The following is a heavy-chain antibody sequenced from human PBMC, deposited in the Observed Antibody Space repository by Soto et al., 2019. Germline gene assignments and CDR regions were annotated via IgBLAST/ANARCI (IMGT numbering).Heavy chain of an antibody. CDR1: GGSFSGYY. CDR2: INHSGST. D-gene: IGHD4-4*01. Sequence: SETLSLTCAVYGGSFSGYYWSWIRQPPGKGLEWIGEINHSGSTNYNPSLKSRVTISVDTSKNQFSLKLSSVTAADTAVYYCARVPVFDYSNYYYYYGMDVWGQGTTVTVSS. V-gene: IGHV4-34*01. J-gene: IGHJ6*02. CDR3: ARVPVFDYSNYYYYYGMDV.